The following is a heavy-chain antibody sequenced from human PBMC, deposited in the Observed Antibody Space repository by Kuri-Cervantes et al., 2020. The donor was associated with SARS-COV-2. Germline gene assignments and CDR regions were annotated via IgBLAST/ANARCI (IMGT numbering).Heavy chain of an antibody. CDR3: AREGYCSSVSCFLFDY. V-gene: IGHV4-4*07. Sequence: GSLRLSCTVSGGSISSYYWSWIRQPPGKGLEWIGRIYTSGSTNYNPSLKSRVTMSVDTSNNQFSLKLNSVTAADTAVYYCAREGYCSSVSCFLFDYWGQGMLVTVSS. D-gene: IGHD2-2*01. CDR2: IYTSGST. CDR1: GGSISSYY. J-gene: IGHJ4*02.